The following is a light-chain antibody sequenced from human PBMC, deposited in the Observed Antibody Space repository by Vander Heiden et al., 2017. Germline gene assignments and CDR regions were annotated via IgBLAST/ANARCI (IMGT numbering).Light chain of an antibody. CDR2: SNN. V-gene: IGLV1-44*01. CDR3: AAWDDSLNGVV. J-gene: IGLJ2*01. CDR1: SSNIGSNT. Sequence: QSVLTQPPSASGTPGPRVTISLSGSSSNIGSNTVNWYQQLPGTAPKPLIYSNNQRPSGVPDRFSGSKSGTSASLAISGLQSEDEADYYCAAWDDSLNGVVFGGGTKLTVL.